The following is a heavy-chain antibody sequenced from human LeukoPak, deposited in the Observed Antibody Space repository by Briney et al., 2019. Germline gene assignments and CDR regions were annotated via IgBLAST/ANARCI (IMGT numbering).Heavy chain of an antibody. CDR3: LGPRRFDP. Sequence: PGGSLRLSCAASGFTFSSYAMSWVRQAPGKGLEWVSGISVSGGSTYYADSVKGRFTISRDNSKSTLYLQMNSLRAEDTAVYYCLGPRRFDPWGQGTLVTVSS. J-gene: IGHJ5*02. V-gene: IGHV3-23*01. CDR2: ISVSGGST. D-gene: IGHD1-26*01. CDR1: GFTFSSYA.